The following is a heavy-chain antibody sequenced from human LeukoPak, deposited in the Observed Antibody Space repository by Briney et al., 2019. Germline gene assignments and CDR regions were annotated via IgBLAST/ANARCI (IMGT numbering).Heavy chain of an antibody. D-gene: IGHD1-26*01. J-gene: IGHJ3*02. Sequence: GASVKVSCKASGYTFTGYYMHWVRQAPGQGLEWMGRINPNSGGTNYAQKFQGRVTMTRDTSISTAYMELSRLRSDDTAVYYCARVARSSGSYGAVFDIWGQGTMVTVSS. CDR1: GYTFTGYY. CDR2: INPNSGGT. V-gene: IGHV1-2*06. CDR3: ARVARSSGSYGAVFDI.